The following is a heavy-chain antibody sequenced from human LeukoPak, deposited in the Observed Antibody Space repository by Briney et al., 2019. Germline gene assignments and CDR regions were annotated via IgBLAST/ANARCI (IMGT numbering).Heavy chain of an antibody. D-gene: IGHD6-19*01. CDR2: IIPIFGTA. CDR1: GGTFISYA. CDR3: ARLSSGWYDPHPI. Sequence: GASVKVSCKASGGTFISYAISWVRQAPGQGLEWMGGIIPIFGTANYAQKFQGRVTITTDESTSTAYMELSSLRSEDTAVYYCARLSSGWYDPHPIWGQGTMVTVSS. V-gene: IGHV1-69*05. J-gene: IGHJ3*02.